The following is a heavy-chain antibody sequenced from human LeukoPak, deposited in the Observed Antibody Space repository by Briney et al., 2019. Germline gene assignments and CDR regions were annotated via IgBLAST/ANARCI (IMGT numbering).Heavy chain of an antibody. J-gene: IGHJ5*02. CDR2: ISAYNGNT. Sequence: GASVKVSCKASGYTFTSYGISWVRQAPGQGLEWMGWISAYNGNTNHAQKLQGRVTMTTDTSTSTAYMELRSLRSDDTAVYYCARECGDFSGGSCYSSWLDPWGQGTLVTVSS. V-gene: IGHV1-18*01. CDR1: GYTFTSYG. CDR3: ARECGDFSGGSCYSSWLDP. D-gene: IGHD2-15*01.